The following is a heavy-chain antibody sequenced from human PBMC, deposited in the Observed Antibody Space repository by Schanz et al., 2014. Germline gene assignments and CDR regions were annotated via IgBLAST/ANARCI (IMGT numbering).Heavy chain of an antibody. V-gene: IGHV3-30*18. CDR3: AKDRGGDYEVSYYYGMDV. D-gene: IGHD4-17*01. CDR2: ISYDGSDK. J-gene: IGHJ6*02. CDR1: GFTFSNYG. Sequence: VHLLESGGGLVKPGGSLRLSCAASGFTFSNYGMHWVRQAPGKGLEWVAVISYDGSDKFYADSVKGRFTISRDNSNNTLSLQMNSLRNEDTAVYYCAKDRGGDYEVSYYYGMDVWGQGTTVTVSS.